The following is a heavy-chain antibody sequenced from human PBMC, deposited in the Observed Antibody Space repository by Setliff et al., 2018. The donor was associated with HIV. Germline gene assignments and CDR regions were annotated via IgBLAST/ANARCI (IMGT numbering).Heavy chain of an antibody. CDR1: GYTFTDYY. D-gene: IGHD5-18*01. Sequence: ASVKVSCKASGYTFTDYYMHWVRQAPGKGLEWMAWINPNNGDTNFAQKFQDRVTVTRDTSISTAYMELSSLTSEDTARYYCARGRAMSGRRGGNDFWGQGTVVTVSS. J-gene: IGHJ4*02. CDR3: ARGRAMSGRRGGNDF. V-gene: IGHV1-2*02. CDR2: INPNNGDT.